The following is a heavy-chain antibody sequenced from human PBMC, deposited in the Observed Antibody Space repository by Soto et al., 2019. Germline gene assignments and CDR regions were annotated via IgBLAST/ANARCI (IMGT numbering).Heavy chain of an antibody. CDR3: AKDPLSGSFSYYFDY. CDR1: GFTFDDYT. Sequence: GGSLRLSCAASGFTFDDYTMHWVRQAPGKGLEWVSLISWDGGSTYYADSVKGRFTISRDNSKNSLYLQMNSLRTEDTALYYCAKDPLSGSFSYYFDYWGQGTLVTVSS. D-gene: IGHD1-26*01. J-gene: IGHJ4*02. CDR2: ISWDGGST. V-gene: IGHV3-43*01.